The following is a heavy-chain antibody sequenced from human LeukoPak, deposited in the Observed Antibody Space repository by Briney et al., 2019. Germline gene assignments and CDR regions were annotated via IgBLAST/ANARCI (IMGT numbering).Heavy chain of an antibody. V-gene: IGHV4-38-2*01. J-gene: IGHJ5*02. D-gene: IGHD3-3*01. CDR3: ARLMDDFWSGYFTTFDP. CDR2: ICHRVGT. CDR1: GYSISSGYY. Sequence: SETLSLTCSVCGYSISSGYYWGWIRQPPGKGLEWVGRICHRVGTFYNPSHKSRVTISVDTSNHQFSLKLSSVTAADTAVYYCARLMDDFWSGYFTTFDPWGQGTLVTVSS.